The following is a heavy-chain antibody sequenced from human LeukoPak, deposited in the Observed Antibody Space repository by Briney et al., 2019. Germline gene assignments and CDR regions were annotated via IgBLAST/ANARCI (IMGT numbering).Heavy chain of an antibody. CDR1: GGTFSSYA. CDR3: ASSGYCSSTSCYGASPPQFDY. D-gene: IGHD2-2*01. CDR2: IIPIFGTA. V-gene: IGHV1-69*05. J-gene: IGHJ4*02. Sequence: SVKVSCKASGGTFSSYAISWVRQAPRQGLEWMGGIIPIFGTANYAQKFQGRVTITTDESTSTAYMELSSLRSEDTAVYYCASSGYCSSTSCYGASPPQFDYWGQGTLVTVSS.